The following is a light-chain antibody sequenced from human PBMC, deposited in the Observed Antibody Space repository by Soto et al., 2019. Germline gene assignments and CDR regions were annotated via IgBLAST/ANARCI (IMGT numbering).Light chain of an antibody. CDR2: KAS. CDR3: QHSNSYSEA. Sequence: DIQMTQSPSTLSGSVGDRVTITCRASQTISSWLAWYQQKPGKAPKLLIYKASTLKSGVPSRFSGSGSGTEFTLTIISLQPDDFATYYCQHSNSYSEAFGQGTKV. V-gene: IGKV1-5*03. J-gene: IGKJ1*01. CDR1: QTISSW.